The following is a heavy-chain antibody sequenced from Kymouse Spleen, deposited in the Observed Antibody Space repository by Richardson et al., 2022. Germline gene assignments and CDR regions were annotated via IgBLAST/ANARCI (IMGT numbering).Heavy chain of an antibody. CDR3: ARGYSSSSVNWFDP. V-gene: IGHV4-34*01. D-gene: IGHD6-6*01. J-gene: IGHJ5*02. CDR1: GGSFSGYY. CDR2: INHSGST. Sequence: QVQLQQWGAGLLKPSETLSLTCAVYGGSFSGYYWSWIRQPPGKGLEWIGEINHSGSTNYNPSLKSRVTISVDTSKNQFSLKLSSVTAADTAVYYCARGYSSSSVNWFDPWGQGTLVTVSS.